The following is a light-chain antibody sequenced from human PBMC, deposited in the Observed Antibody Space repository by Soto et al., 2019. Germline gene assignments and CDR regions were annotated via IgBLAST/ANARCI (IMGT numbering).Light chain of an antibody. J-gene: IGLJ2*01. V-gene: IGLV2-14*01. CDR2: EVS. CDR3: SSYTSSSTLV. CDR1: SSDVGGYNY. Sequence: QSVLTQPASVSGSPGQSITISCTGTSSDVGGYNYVSWYQHHPGKAPKVMIYEVSNRPSGISNRFSGSKAGNTASLTISGVQAEDEADYYCSSYTSSSTLVFGGGTKLTVL.